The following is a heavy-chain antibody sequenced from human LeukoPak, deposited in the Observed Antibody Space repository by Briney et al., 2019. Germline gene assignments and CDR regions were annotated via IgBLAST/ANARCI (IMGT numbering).Heavy chain of an antibody. CDR3: AREKLVNYYYYMDV. CDR1: GFTFSSYW. J-gene: IGHJ6*03. Sequence: GGSLRLSCAASGFTFSSYWMSWVRQAPGKGLEWVANIKQDGSEKYYVDSVKGRFTISRDNAKNSLYLQMNSLRAEDTAVYYCAREKLVNYYYYMDVWGKGTTVTVSS. CDR2: IKQDGSEK. D-gene: IGHD6-6*01. V-gene: IGHV3-7*01.